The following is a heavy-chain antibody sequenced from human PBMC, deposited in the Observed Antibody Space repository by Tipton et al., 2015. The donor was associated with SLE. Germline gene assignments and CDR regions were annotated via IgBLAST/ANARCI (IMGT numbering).Heavy chain of an antibody. D-gene: IGHD1-1*01. V-gene: IGHV3-30*04. Sequence: SLRLSCAASGFTINYYAMHWVRQTPGKGLEWVAFSSYDGSRTSYSDSVRGRFTVSRDKSKNTLLLQMDSLRAEDTAVYFCARTYLQLTPAHHVFAYWGQGTLVTVAS. J-gene: IGHJ4*02. CDR1: GFTINYYA. CDR2: SSYDGSRT. CDR3: ARTYLQLTPAHHVFAY.